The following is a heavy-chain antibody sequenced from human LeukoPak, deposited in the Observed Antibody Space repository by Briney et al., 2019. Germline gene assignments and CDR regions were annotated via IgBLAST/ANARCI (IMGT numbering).Heavy chain of an antibody. CDR3: ARDPDYHDSSGYLPGGAFDI. D-gene: IGHD3-22*01. CDR1: GGSISSGGYY. V-gene: IGHV4-31*03. J-gene: IGHJ3*02. Sequence: SETLSLTCTVSGGSISSGGYYWSWIRQHPGKGLEWIGYIYYSGSTYYNPSLKSRVTISVDTSKNQFSLKLSSVTAADTAVYYCARDPDYHDSSGYLPGGAFDIWGQGTMVTVSS. CDR2: IYYSGST.